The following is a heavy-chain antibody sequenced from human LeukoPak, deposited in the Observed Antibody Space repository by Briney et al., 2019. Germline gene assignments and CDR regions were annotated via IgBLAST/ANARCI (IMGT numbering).Heavy chain of an antibody. Sequence: PSETLSLTCAVYGASLNGHYWSWIRQPPGKGLEWIGEGSDVGGTKYNPSLKSRVTISVDKSKNQFSLKLSSVTAADTAVYYCARASAGNVGPWGQGTLVTVSS. CDR3: ARASAGNVGP. V-gene: IGHV4-34*01. J-gene: IGHJ5*02. D-gene: IGHD1-1*01. CDR1: GASLNGHY. CDR2: GSDVGGT.